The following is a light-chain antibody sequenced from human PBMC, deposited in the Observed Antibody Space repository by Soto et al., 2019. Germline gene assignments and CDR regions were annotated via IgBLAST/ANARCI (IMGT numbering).Light chain of an antibody. Sequence: QSALTQPASVSGSPGQSITISCTGTSSDIGGYGFVSWYQQHPGKAPKLVIYDVNNRPSGVSNRFSGSKSGNTASLTISGLQTEDEADYYCSSYTSISTLDVVFGGGTQLTVL. CDR3: SSYTSISTLDVV. CDR2: DVN. V-gene: IGLV2-14*03. J-gene: IGLJ2*01. CDR1: SSDIGGYGF.